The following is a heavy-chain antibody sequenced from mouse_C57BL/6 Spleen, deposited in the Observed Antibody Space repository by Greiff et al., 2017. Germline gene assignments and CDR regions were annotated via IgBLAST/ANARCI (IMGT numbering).Heavy chain of an antibody. J-gene: IGHJ1*03. CDR3: ASITTSYWYFDV. CDR2: IYPGDGDT. D-gene: IGHD1-2*01. CDR1: GYAFSSSW. V-gene: IGHV1-82*01. Sequence: QVQLKQSGPELVKPGASVKISCKASGYAFSSSWMNWVKQRPGQGLEWIGRIYPGDGDTNYNGKFKGKATLTADKSSSTAYMQLSSLTSEDSAVYFCASITTSYWYFDVWGTGTTVTVSS.